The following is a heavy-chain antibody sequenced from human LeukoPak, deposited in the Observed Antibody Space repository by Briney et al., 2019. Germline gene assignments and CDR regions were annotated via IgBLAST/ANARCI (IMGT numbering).Heavy chain of an antibody. D-gene: IGHD3-10*01. V-gene: IGHV1-46*01. CDR2: INPSGGIT. CDR1: GYTFTSYY. Sequence: ASVKVSCTASGYTFTSYYMHWVRQAPGQGLEWMGIINPSGGITNYAQKFQGRVTMTRDTSASTVYMELSSLRSEDTAVHYCARERGGALGYWGQGTLVTVSS. CDR3: ARERGGALGY. J-gene: IGHJ4*02.